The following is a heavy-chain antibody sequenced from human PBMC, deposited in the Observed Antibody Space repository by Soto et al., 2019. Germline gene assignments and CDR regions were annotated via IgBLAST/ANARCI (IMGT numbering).Heavy chain of an antibody. CDR2: IIPMFGTA. V-gene: IGHV1-69*01. Sequence: QVQLVQYGAEVKKPGSSVKVSCKASGGTFSSYVISWARQAPGQGLEWMGGIIPMFGTANYAQKFQGRLTITADESTNTAYMELSTLRSEDTAVYYCATSSRRHRRGDICYENWFDPWGQGTLVTVSS. J-gene: IGHJ5*02. D-gene: IGHD4-17*01. CDR1: GGTFSSYV. CDR3: ATSSRRHRRGDICYENWFDP.